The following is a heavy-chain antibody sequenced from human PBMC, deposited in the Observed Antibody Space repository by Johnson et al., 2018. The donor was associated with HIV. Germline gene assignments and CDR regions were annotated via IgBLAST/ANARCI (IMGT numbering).Heavy chain of an antibody. CDR3: ARRGDRDAFDI. CDR1: GFTFSSYA. CDR2: ISSNGGST. J-gene: IGHJ3*02. V-gene: IGHV3-64*01. Sequence: VQLVESGGGLVQPRGSLRLSCAASGFTFSSYAMHWVRQAPGKGLEYVSAISSNGGSTYYANSVKGRFTISRDNSKNTLYLQMGSLRAEDMAVYYCARRGDRDAFDIWGQGTMVTVSS. D-gene: IGHD4-17*01.